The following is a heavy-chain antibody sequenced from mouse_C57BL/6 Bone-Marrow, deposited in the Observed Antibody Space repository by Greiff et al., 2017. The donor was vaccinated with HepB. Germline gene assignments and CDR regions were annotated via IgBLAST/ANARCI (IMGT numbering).Heavy chain of an antibody. CDR2: VDPSDSYT. Sequence: QVQLQQPGAELVMPGASVKLSCKASGYTFTSYWMHWVKQRPGQGLEWIGEVDPSDSYTNYNQKFKGKSTLTVDKSSRTAYMQLSSLTSEDSAFYYGAREGGVVAHLDYWGQGTTLTVSS. D-gene: IGHD1-1*01. CDR3: AREGGVVAHLDY. J-gene: IGHJ2*01. V-gene: IGHV1-69*01. CDR1: GYTFTSYW.